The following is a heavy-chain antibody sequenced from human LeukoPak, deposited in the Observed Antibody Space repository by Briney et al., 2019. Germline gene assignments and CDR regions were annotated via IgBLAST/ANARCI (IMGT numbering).Heavy chain of an antibody. CDR1: GGSISSYY. Sequence: SKTLSLTCTVSGGSISSYYWSWIRQPPGKGLEWIGYIYYSGSTNYNPSLKSRVTISVDTSKNQFSLKLSSVTAADTAVYYCAGRSGYSYDVDYWGQGTLVTVSS. J-gene: IGHJ4*02. V-gene: IGHV4-59*01. D-gene: IGHD5-18*01. CDR2: IYYSGST. CDR3: AGRSGYSYDVDY.